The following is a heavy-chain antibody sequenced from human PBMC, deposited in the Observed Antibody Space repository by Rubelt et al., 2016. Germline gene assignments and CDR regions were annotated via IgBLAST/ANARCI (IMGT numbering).Heavy chain of an antibody. V-gene: IGHV3-33*06. D-gene: IGHD2-2*01. J-gene: IGHJ6*02. Sequence: QPGRSLRLSCAASGFTFRSYGMHWVRQAPGKGLEWVAIVWNDGSKKYYVDSMKGRFTISKDNAKNTLYLQMNSLRAEDTAVYYCAKAAHCSSTTCHVHGMDVWGQGTTVTVSS. CDR1: GFTFRSYG. CDR2: VWNDGSKK. CDR3: AKAAHCSSTTCHVHGMDV.